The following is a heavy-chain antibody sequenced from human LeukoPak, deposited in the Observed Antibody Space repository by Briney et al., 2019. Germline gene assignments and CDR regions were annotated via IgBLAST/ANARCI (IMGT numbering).Heavy chain of an antibody. J-gene: IGHJ4*02. V-gene: IGHV1-2*02. CDR3: ARDLGSSGWLYYFDY. CDR2: INPNSGDT. D-gene: IGHD6-19*01. Sequence: ASVKVSCKASGYTFTGYYMHWVRQAPGQGLEWMGWINPNSGDTNYAQKFQGRVTMTRDTSISTAYMELSRLRSDDTAVYYCARDLGSSGWLYYFDYWGQGTLVTVSS. CDR1: GYTFTGYY.